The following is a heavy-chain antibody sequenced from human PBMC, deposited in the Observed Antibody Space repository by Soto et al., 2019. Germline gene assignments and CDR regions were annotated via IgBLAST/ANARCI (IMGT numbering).Heavy chain of an antibody. V-gene: IGHV1-69*12. CDR3: ARDMRYCSGGSCYSPASYYYYYGMDV. J-gene: IGHJ6*02. D-gene: IGHD2-15*01. Sequence: QVQLVQSGAEVKKPGSSVKVSGKASGGTFSSYAISWVRQAPGQGLEWMGGIIPIFGTANYAQKFQGRVTITADESTSTAYMELSSLRSEDTAVYYCARDMRYCSGGSCYSPASYYYYYGMDVWGQGTTVTVSS. CDR2: IIPIFGTA. CDR1: GGTFSSYA.